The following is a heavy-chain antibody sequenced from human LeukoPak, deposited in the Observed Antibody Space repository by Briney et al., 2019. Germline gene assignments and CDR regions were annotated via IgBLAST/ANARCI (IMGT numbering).Heavy chain of an antibody. CDR3: ARSTSMVRGQDYYGMDV. Sequence: PSETLSLTCTVSGGSVSSSGYSWNWIRQPPGKTLEWIGYTYYSGRTNYNPSLKSRVTISLDTSKNQFSLKLSSVTAADTAVYYCARSTSMVRGQDYYGMDVWGQGTTVTVSS. CDR1: GGSVSSSGYS. V-gene: IGHV4-61*08. D-gene: IGHD3-10*01. J-gene: IGHJ6*02. CDR2: TYYSGRT.